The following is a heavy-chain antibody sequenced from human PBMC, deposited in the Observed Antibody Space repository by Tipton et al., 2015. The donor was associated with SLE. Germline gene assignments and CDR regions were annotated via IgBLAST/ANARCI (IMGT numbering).Heavy chain of an antibody. CDR1: GGSFSGYF. CDR3: ARSPGDHGDDVWYFGL. CDR2: INHSGRT. J-gene: IGHJ2*01. Sequence: TLSLTCAVYGGSFSGYFWTWIRQPPGKGLEWIGEINHSGRTKYNPSLKRRVTVSVDPSKNQFSLRLSSVTAADTVAYYCARSPGDHGDDVWYFGLWGRGSLVTVSS. D-gene: IGHD4-17*01. V-gene: IGHV4-34*01.